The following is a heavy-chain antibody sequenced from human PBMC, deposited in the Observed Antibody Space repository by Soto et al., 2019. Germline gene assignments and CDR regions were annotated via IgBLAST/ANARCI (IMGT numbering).Heavy chain of an antibody. J-gene: IGHJ4*02. CDR3: AKDRDSSGWLLRSYYFDY. CDR1: GFTFSSYG. D-gene: IGHD6-19*01. Sequence: GGSLRLFCAASGFTFSSYGMHWVRQAPGKGLEWVAVISYDGSNKYYEDSVKGRFTISRDNCKNTLYLQMNSLRAEDTAVYYCAKDRDSSGWLLRSYYFDYWGQGTLVTVSS. V-gene: IGHV3-30*18. CDR2: ISYDGSNK.